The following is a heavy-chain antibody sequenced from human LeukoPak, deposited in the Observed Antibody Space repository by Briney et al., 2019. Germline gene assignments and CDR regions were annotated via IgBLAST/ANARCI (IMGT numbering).Heavy chain of an antibody. CDR2: IWYDGSNK. J-gene: IGHJ5*02. CDR3: VRSAIFGVVNPSWFDP. D-gene: IGHD3-3*02. CDR1: GFTFSSYG. Sequence: PGGSLRLSCAASGFTFSSYGMHWVRQAPGKGLEWVAVIWYDGSNKYYADSGKGRFTICRDNSKNTMYLQMNRLRAEDPAVYYCVRSAIFGVVNPSWFDPWGQGTLVTVSS. V-gene: IGHV3-33*01.